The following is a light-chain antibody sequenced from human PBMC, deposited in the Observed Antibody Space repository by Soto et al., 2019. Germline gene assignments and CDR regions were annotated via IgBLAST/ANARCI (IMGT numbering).Light chain of an antibody. CDR2: EVT. J-gene: IGLJ1*01. CDR1: SSDVGGYNY. Sequence: QSALTQPASVYGSPGQSIAISCTGSSSDVGGYNYVSWYQQHPGKAPQLIIYEVTNRPSGVSNRFSGSKSGNTASLTISGLQAEDEADYYCSSYTSSSTRVFGTGTKVTVL. V-gene: IGLV2-14*01. CDR3: SSYTSSSTRV.